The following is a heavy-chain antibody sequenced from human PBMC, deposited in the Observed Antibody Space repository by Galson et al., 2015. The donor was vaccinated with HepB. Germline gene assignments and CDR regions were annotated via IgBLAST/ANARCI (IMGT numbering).Heavy chain of an antibody. CDR2: ITGGGNYI. CDR1: GFTISGYS. CDR3: AGVPLQPGYFDL. J-gene: IGHJ2*01. V-gene: IGHV3-21*01. D-gene: IGHD4-11*01. Sequence: SLRLSCAASGFTISGYSMIWVRQAPWKGLEWVASITGGGNYINYVDSVQDRFTISRYNARNSLFLQMNSLRVDDTAVYYCAGVPLQPGYFDLWGRGTLVTVSS.